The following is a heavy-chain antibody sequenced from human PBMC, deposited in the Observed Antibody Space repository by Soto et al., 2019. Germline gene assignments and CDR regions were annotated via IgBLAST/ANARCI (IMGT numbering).Heavy chain of an antibody. D-gene: IGHD3-16*01. Sequence: TDPRTGDLCGEKESRYRGTWDYKKQSPSRGLEWLGRTYYRSKWYYDYALSVKSRITINPDTSNNQLSLQLNSVTPYDTAVYYCVRLIGNSWLDSWGQGTLVT. J-gene: IGHJ5*01. CDR3: VRLIGNSWLDS. CDR1: GEKESRYRGT. CDR2: TYYRSKWYY. V-gene: IGHV6-1*01.